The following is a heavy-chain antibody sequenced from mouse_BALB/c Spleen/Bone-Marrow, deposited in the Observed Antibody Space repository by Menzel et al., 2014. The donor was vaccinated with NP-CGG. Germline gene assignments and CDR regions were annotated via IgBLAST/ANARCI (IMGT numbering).Heavy chain of an antibody. Sequence: VQVVESGPGLVAPSQSLSITCTVSGFSLTSYGVHWVRQPPGKGLEWLGIIWGGGSTNYNSALMSRLSISKDNSKGQVFLKMNSLQTDDTAMYYCGRETDGYYDCAMDYWGQGTSVTVSS. J-gene: IGHJ4*01. CDR1: GFSLTSYG. V-gene: IGHV2-9*02. D-gene: IGHD2-3*01. CDR3: GRETDGYYDCAMDY. CDR2: IWGGGST.